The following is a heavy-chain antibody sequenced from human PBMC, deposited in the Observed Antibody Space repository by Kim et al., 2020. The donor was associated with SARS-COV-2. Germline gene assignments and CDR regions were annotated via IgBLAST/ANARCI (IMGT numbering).Heavy chain of an antibody. D-gene: IGHD2-15*01. CDR3: GTGACSGGCCSGFDY. J-gene: IGHJ4*01. V-gene: IGHV3-74*01. CDR1: GFTFSTYW. Sequence: GGSLRHSCAASGFTFSTYWMHWGRQAPGKGRRWVSRMKSDGSSTNYEDSVKGRFTISRDNAKNKLYLLRNSLRAEATAADYCGTGACSGGCCSGFDYWG. CDR2: MKSDGSST.